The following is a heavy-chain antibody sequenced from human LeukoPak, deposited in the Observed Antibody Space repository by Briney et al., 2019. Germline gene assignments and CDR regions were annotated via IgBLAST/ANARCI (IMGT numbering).Heavy chain of an antibody. CDR3: VKESAADAIFHFDS. Sequence: GGSLTHPRSASGFTFNIFGMHWVRQVPGNGLEWVAVLWSDGNTAHYADSVKGRFTISRDSSENTLYLQMNSLRSEDTAVYYCVKESAADAIFHFDSWGQASIASVSS. CDR2: LWSDGNTA. V-gene: IGHV3-33*06. J-gene: IGHJ4*02. D-gene: IGHD6-13*01. CDR1: GFTFNIFG.